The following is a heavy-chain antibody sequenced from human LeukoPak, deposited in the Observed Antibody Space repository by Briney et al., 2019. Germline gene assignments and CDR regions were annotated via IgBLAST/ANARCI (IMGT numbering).Heavy chain of an antibody. CDR3: AKEGLVGIMITVDQPVDFDY. J-gene: IGHJ4*02. V-gene: IGHV3-30*02. D-gene: IGHD3-16*01. CDR2: IRYDGSNK. CDR1: GFTFSSYG. Sequence: GGSLRLSCAASGFTFSSYGMHSVRQAPGKGLEWVAFIRYDGSNKYYADYVKGRFTISRDNSKNTLYLQMNSLRAEDTAVYYGAKEGLVGIMITVDQPVDFDYWGQGTLVTVSS.